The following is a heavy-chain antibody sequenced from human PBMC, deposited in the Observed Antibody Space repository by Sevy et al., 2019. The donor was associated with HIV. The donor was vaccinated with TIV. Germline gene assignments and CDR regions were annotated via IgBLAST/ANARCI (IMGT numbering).Heavy chain of an antibody. CDR3: ARDRSSNWMNYFFDY. V-gene: IGHV3-30*04. CDR2: ISHDGSNK. Sequence: GGSLRLSCAASGFTFRNYAMHWVRQAPGKGLEWVAGISHDGSNKYYADSVKGRFTISRDNSKNTLFVQMNSLKAEDTAVYNCARDRSSNWMNYFFDYWGQGALVTVSS. J-gene: IGHJ4*02. D-gene: IGHD6-13*01. CDR1: GFTFRNYA.